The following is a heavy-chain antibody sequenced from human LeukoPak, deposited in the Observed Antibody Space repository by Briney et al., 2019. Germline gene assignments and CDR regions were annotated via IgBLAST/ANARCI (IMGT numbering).Heavy chain of an antibody. CDR1: GGSISRSSYY. V-gene: IGHV4-39*01. J-gene: IGHJ4*02. CDR3: AVSYSGDSNYIVGFDY. D-gene: IGHD4-11*01. Sequence: PSETLSLTCTVSGGSISRSSYYWGWIRQPPGKGLEWIGSIYYSGSTYYNPSLKSRVTISVDTSKNQFSLKLSSVTAADTAVYYCAVSYSGDSNYIVGFDYWGQGTLVTVSS. CDR2: IYYSGST.